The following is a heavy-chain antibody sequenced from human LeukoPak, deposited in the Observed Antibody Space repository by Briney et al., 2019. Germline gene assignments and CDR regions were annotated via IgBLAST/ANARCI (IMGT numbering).Heavy chain of an antibody. D-gene: IGHD6-13*01. V-gene: IGHV1-2*02. CDR2: INPNSGGT. Sequence: ASVKVSCKASGYTFTGYYMHWVRQAPGQGLERMGWINPNSGGTNYAQKFQGRVTMTRDTSISTAYMELSRLRSDDTAVYYCVCTAAGTMELNYWGQGTLVTVSS. J-gene: IGHJ4*02. CDR3: VCTAAGTMELNY. CDR1: GYTFTGYY.